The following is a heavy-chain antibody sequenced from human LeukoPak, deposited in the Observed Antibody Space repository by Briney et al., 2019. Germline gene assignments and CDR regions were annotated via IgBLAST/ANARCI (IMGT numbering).Heavy chain of an antibody. D-gene: IGHD3-3*01. J-gene: IGHJ4*02. V-gene: IGHV4-4*07. Sequence: SETLSLTCTVSGGSISSYYWSWIRQPAGKGLEWIGRIYTSGSTNYNPSLKSRVAMSVDTSKNQFSLKLSSVTAADTAVYYCARGRYDFWSGYYLDYWGQGTLVTVSS. CDR1: GGSISSYY. CDR2: IYTSGST. CDR3: ARGRYDFWSGYYLDY.